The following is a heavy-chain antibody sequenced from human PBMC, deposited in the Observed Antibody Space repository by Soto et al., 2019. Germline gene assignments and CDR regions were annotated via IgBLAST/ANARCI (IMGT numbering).Heavy chain of an antibody. CDR2: LYDVDGT. V-gene: IGHV3-53*01. CDR1: GLTVRGKKY. CDR3: ASWLERENAFDI. D-gene: IGHD1-1*01. J-gene: IGHJ3*02. Sequence: DVQLVASGGGLIQPGGSLRLSCAALGLTVRGKKYITWVRQAPGKGLEWVSALYDVDGTYYADSAKGRFTISRDNSNKIKYLQMNSLGPDDPAVYYCASWLERENAFDIRGLGTMVTVSS.